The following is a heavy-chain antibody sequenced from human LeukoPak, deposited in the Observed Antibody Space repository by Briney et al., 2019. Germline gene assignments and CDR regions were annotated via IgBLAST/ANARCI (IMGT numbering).Heavy chain of an antibody. CDR3: ARVNRGDAFDI. V-gene: IGHV3-33*01. J-gene: IGHJ3*02. D-gene: IGHD3-16*02. CDR1: GFTFTNHG. Sequence: GGSLRLSCVTSGFTFTNHGMHWVRQAPGKGLEWVAVIWYDGRNKFYADSLKGRFTISRDNSKNTLYLQMNSLRAEDTAVYYCARVNRGDAFDIWGQGTLVTVSS. CDR2: IWYDGRNK.